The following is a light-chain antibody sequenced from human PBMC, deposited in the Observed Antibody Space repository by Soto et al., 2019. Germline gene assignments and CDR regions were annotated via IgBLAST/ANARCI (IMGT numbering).Light chain of an antibody. V-gene: IGKV3-15*01. J-gene: IGKJ1*01. CDR1: QSFATN. CDR2: GAS. Sequence: EIVLTQSPGTLSLSPGERATLSCRASQSFATNLACYHQKPGQPPRLLIYGASTRATGIPARFSGSGSGTEFTLTISSLQSVDFAVYSCQQYNNWPWTFGQGTKVDI. CDR3: QQYNNWPWT.